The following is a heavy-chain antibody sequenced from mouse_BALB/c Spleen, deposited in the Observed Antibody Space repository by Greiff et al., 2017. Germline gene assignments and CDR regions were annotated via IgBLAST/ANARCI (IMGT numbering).Heavy chain of an antibody. CDR2: ISSGNSTI. V-gene: IGHV5-17*02. Sequence: VQLQEPGGGLVQPGGSRKLSCAASGFTFSSFGMHWVRQAPEKGLEWVAYISSGNSTIYYADTLKGRFTISRDNHKNTLFLQMTSLKSEDTAMYYCAIDYCSSYWYFDVWGAGTTVTVSS. CDR3: AIDYCSSYWYFDV. J-gene: IGHJ1*01. D-gene: IGHD1-1*01. CDR1: GFTFSSFG.